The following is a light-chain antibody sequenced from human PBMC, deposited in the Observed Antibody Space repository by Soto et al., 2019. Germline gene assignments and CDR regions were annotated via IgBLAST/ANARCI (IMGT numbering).Light chain of an antibody. CDR3: CSYAGSSTWV. V-gene: IGLV2-8*01. Sequence: QSVLTQPPSASGSPGQSVTISCTGTSSDVGAYDYVSWYQQHPGKAPKLMIYEINKRPSGVPDRFSGSKSGNTASLTVSGLQAEDEADYYCCSYAGSSTWVFGTGTKLTVL. CDR1: SSDVGAYDY. J-gene: IGLJ1*01. CDR2: EIN.